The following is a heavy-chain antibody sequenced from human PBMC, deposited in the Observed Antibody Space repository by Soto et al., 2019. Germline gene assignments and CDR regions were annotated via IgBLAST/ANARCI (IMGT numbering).Heavy chain of an antibody. Sequence: GGSLRLSCAASGFTVSSNYMSWVRQAPGKGLEWVSVIYSGGSTYYADSVKGRFTISRDNSKNTLYLQMNSLRAEDTAVYYCARVYAPYYGGNSAAFDYWGQGTLVTVSS. CDR3: ARVYAPYYGGNSAAFDY. J-gene: IGHJ4*02. CDR1: GFTVSSNY. CDR2: IYSGGST. V-gene: IGHV3-53*01. D-gene: IGHD4-17*01.